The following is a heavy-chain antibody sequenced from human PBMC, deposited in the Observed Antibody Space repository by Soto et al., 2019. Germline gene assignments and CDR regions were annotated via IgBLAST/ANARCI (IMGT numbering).Heavy chain of an antibody. CDR2: ISSNGGST. CDR3: AREDSSGYYPRLGY. V-gene: IGHV3-64*01. D-gene: IGHD3-22*01. J-gene: IGHJ4*02. Sequence: EVQLVESGGGLVQPGGSLRLSCAASGFTFSSYAMHWVRQAPGKGLEYVSAISSNGGSTYYANSVKGRFTISRDNSKNTLYLQMGSLRAEDMAVYYCAREDSSGYYPRLGYWGQGTLVTVSS. CDR1: GFTFSSYA.